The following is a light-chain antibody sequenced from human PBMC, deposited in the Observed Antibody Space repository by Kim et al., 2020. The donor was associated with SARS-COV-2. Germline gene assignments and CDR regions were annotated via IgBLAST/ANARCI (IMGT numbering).Light chain of an antibody. CDR3: NSRDSSGRV. CDR1: SLRSYY. V-gene: IGLV3-19*01. J-gene: IGLJ3*02. CDR2: GKN. Sequence: SVALVQTVRITCQGDSLRSYYASWYQQKPGQAPVLVIYGKNNRPSGIPDRFSGSSSGNTASLTITGAQAEDEADYYCNSRDSSGRVFGGGTKLTVL.